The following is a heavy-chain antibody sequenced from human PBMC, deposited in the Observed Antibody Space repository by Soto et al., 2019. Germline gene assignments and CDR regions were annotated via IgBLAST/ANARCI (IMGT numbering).Heavy chain of an antibody. CDR3: ARFNQQWLVHPDY. CDR2: IYYSGST. V-gene: IGHV4-39*01. CDR1: GGSITSSSYY. D-gene: IGHD6-19*01. Sequence: QLQLQESGPGLVKPSETLSLTCTVSGGSITSSSYYWGWIRQPPGKGLEWIGTIYYSGSTYYNPSLKSRVTISVDTSKNQFSLKLSSLTAADTAVYYCARFNQQWLVHPDYWGQGTLVTVSS. J-gene: IGHJ4*02.